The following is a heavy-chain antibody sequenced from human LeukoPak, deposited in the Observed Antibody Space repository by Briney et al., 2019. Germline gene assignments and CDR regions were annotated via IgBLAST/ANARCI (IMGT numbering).Heavy chain of an antibody. CDR3: ARGIALMVYAYFDY. CDR1: GYTFTSYG. J-gene: IGHJ4*02. Sequence: ASVKVSCKASGYTFTSYGISWVRQAPGQGLEWMGWISAYNGNTNYAQKLQGRVTMTADTSTSTAYMELRSLRSDDTAVYYCARGIALMVYAYFDYWGQGTLVTVSS. CDR2: ISAYNGNT. D-gene: IGHD2-8*01. V-gene: IGHV1-18*01.